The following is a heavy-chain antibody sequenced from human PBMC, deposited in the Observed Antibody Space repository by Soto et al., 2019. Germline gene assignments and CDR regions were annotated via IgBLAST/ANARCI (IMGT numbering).Heavy chain of an antibody. J-gene: IGHJ4*02. CDR3: TRGLWGYYGSGSYYHPAPFDY. V-gene: IGHV3-13*01. Sequence: PGGSLRLSCAASGFIFSSYDVHWVRQAPGKGLEWVSVITTTGDTYYAASVKGRFTISRENAENSLYLQMNSLRAEDAAVYYCTRGLWGYYGSGSYYHPAPFDYWGQGTLVTVSS. CDR2: ITTTGDT. CDR1: GFIFSSYD. D-gene: IGHD3-10*01.